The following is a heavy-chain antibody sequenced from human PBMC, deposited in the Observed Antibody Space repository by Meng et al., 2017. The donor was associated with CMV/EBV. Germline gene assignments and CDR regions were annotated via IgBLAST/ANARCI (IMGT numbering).Heavy chain of an antibody. CDR3: ARGGGKYYYDGSGYYNGGWFDP. V-gene: IGHV1-69*05. CDR1: YA. CDR2: IVPIFGTA. D-gene: IGHD3-22*01. Sequence: YAISWVRQAPGQGLEWMRGIVPIFGTANYAQKFQGRVTITTDESTSTAYMELGSLRSEDTAVYYCARGGGKYYYDGSGYYNGGWFDPWGQGTLVTVSS. J-gene: IGHJ5*02.